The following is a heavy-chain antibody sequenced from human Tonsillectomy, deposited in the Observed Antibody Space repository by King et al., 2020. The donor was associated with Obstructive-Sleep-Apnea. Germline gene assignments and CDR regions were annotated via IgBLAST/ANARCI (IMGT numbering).Heavy chain of an antibody. Sequence: VQLQESGPGLLKPSETLSLTCSFSGGAISGYYWDWIPQPPGKELGWLGYIYDTGSTQYNPSLMSRVTISADRSKKQYSLRLTSLTAADTAVYYCARQGYTFGMPNGMAVWGQGTTVTVSS. CDR2: IYDTGST. CDR1: GGAISGYY. CDR3: ARQGYTFGMPNGMAV. J-gene: IGHJ6*01. D-gene: IGHD5-18*01. V-gene: IGHV4-59*08.